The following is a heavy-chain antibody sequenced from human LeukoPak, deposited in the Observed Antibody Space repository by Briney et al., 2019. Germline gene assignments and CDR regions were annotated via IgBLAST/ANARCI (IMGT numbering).Heavy chain of an antibody. Sequence: PGGSLRLSCAASGFSFSSSWMHWVRQVPGKGLVWVSRINDDETSTSYADSVKGRFTISRDNAKNTLYLQMNSLRAEDTAVYYCAKDPMAVADPSMDVWGKGTTVTVSS. CDR2: INDDETST. D-gene: IGHD6-19*01. CDR3: AKDPMAVADPSMDV. J-gene: IGHJ6*03. CDR1: GFSFSSSW. V-gene: IGHV3-74*01.